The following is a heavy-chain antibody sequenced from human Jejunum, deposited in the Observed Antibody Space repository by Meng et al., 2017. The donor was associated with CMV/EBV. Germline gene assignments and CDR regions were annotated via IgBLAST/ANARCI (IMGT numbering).Heavy chain of an antibody. CDR3: MTVTGNYPY. CDR1: GYNFTGYY. J-gene: IGHJ4*02. Sequence: KVYCKASGYNFTGYYMHWVRQAPGQGLEWMGRINPDTGGTNYAQKFQGRVTMTRDTSISTAYMELSRLTSDDTAVYFCMTVTGNYPYWGQGALVTVSS. CDR2: INPDTGGT. D-gene: IGHD1-7*01. V-gene: IGHV1-2*06.